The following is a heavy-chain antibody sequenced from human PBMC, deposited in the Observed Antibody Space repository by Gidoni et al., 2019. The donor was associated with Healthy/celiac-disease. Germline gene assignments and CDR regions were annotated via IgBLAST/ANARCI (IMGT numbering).Heavy chain of an antibody. CDR2: IIPIFGTA. CDR1: GGTFSSYA. J-gene: IGHJ4*02. V-gene: IGHV1-69*01. D-gene: IGHD3-16*01. Sequence: QVQLVQSGAEVKKPGSSVKVSCKASGGTFSSYAISWVRQAPGQGLEWMGGIIPIFGTANYAQKFQGRVTITADESTSTAYMELSSLRSEDTAVYYCARANYDYVLEGVGYYFDYWGQGTLVTVSS. CDR3: ARANYDYVLEGVGYYFDY.